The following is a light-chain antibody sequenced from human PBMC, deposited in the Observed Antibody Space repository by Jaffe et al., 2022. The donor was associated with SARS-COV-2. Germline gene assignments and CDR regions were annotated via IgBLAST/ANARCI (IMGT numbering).Light chain of an antibody. Sequence: DFQMTQSPSSLSASVGDSVTITCRANQDIIHYLAWYQQKPGKVPKLLIYAASTLQSGVPSRFSGSGSGTDFTLTISSLQPEDVATYYCQKYNSAPLTFGGGTKVEIK. J-gene: IGKJ4*01. CDR3: QKYNSAPLT. CDR2: AAS. CDR1: QDIIHY. V-gene: IGKV1-27*01.